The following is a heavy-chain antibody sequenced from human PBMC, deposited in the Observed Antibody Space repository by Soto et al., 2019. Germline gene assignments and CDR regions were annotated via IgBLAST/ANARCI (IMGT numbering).Heavy chain of an antibody. CDR3: AREGYCTNGVCYPDYYYYYGMDV. CDR1: GFTFSSYW. J-gene: IGHJ6*02. Sequence: GGSLRLSCAASGFTFSSYWMSWVRQAPGKGLEWVANIKQDGSEKYYVDSVKGRFTISRDNAKDSLYLQMNSLRAEDTAVYYCAREGYCTNGVCYPDYYYYYGMDVWGQGTTVTVSS. CDR2: IKQDGSEK. D-gene: IGHD2-8*01. V-gene: IGHV3-7*01.